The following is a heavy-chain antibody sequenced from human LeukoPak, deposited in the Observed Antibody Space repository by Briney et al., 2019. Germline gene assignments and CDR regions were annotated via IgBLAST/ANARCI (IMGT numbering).Heavy chain of an antibody. J-gene: IGHJ4*01. CDR1: GFIFSKYD. V-gene: IGHV3-23*01. Sequence: GSLRLSFAAPGFIFSKYDLTWVRQAPGKGRGWVSGISRSGAGTYYGDSVKGRFTISRDNSKNTLYLQMNSLRAEDTAVYYCANSGYYGSGFVDYWGQGTLVTVSS. D-gene: IGHD3-10*01. CDR3: ANSGYYGSGFVDY. CDR2: ISRSGAGT.